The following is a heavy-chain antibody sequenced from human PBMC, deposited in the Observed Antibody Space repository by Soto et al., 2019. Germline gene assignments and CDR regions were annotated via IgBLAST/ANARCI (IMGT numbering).Heavy chain of an antibody. V-gene: IGHV1-18*01. Sequence: QVPLVQSGAEVKKPGASVKVSCKASGYTFTSYGISWVRQAPGQGLEWLGWISAYNGNTNYAQKLQGRVTMTTDTSTSTAYMELRSQRSDDTAVYYCARVGLWRPQRYGDYFDYWGQGTLVTVSS. J-gene: IGHJ4*02. CDR3: ARVGLWRPQRYGDYFDY. D-gene: IGHD4-17*01. CDR2: ISAYNGNT. CDR1: GYTFTSYG.